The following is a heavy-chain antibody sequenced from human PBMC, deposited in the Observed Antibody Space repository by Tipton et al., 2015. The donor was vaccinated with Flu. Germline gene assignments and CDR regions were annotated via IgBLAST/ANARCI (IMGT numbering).Heavy chain of an antibody. J-gene: IGHJ3*02. D-gene: IGHD3-22*01. V-gene: IGHV4-4*07. CDR1: GGSISSYY. CDR3: ARDRQITMIGRDAFDI. Sequence: TLSLTCTVSGGSISSYYWSWIRQPAGKGLEWIGRIYTSGSTNYNPSLKSRVTMSVDTSKNQFSLKLSPVTAADTAVYYCARDRQITMIGRDAFDIWGQGTMVTVSS. CDR2: IYTSGST.